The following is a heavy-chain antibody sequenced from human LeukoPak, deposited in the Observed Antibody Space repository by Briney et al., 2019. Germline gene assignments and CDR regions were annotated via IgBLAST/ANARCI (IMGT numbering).Heavy chain of an antibody. V-gene: IGHV4-34*01. Sequence: SETLSLTCAVHGGSCDDYYCSWIRQPPGKGLEWIGEIHPSGIFYYNSSLMSRVTISIDTSKSQFSLRLTSVTAADTAFYYCARGRDRSKAGDHWGQGSLVTVSS. CDR2: IHPSGIF. D-gene: IGHD5-24*01. J-gene: IGHJ4*02. CDR1: GGSCDDYY. CDR3: ARGRDRSKAGDH.